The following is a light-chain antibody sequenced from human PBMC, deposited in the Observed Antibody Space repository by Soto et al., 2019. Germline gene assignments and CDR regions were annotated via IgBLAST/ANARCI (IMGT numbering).Light chain of an antibody. CDR2: EAS. CDR1: SSDVGGSTY. CDR3: SSYAGSSKMI. Sequence: QSALPQPPSASGSPGQSGTISCTGTSSDVGGSTYVSWYPQHPGKAPNLMIYEASRRPSEVPDRFSGSKSGNTASLTVSGLQSEDEADYYCSSYAGSSKMIFGGGTKVTVL. J-gene: IGLJ2*01. V-gene: IGLV2-8*01.